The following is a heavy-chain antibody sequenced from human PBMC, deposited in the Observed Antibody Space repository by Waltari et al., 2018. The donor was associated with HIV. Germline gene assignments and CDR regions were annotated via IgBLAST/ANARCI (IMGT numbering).Heavy chain of an antibody. D-gene: IGHD2-15*01. Sequence: EVPLLESGVRVLQPGGSLTLYCAASGLHLSTYALAWVRQTPEKGLDGLPGISASGANTYYAGSVEGRFTISRGNSKNTVYLQMNRLSVDDTGVYYCARWGYCRGDSCNFVPMDVWGQGTTVIVSS. CDR2: ISASGANT. CDR3: ARWGYCRGDSCNFVPMDV. J-gene: IGHJ6*02. CDR1: GLHLSTYA. V-gene: IGHV3-23*01.